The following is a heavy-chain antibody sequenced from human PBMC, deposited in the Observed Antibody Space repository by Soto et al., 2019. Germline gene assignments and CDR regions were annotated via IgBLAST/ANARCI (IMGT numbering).Heavy chain of an antibody. CDR2: IYYSGST. V-gene: IGHV4-31*03. J-gene: IGHJ6*02. D-gene: IGHD3-10*01. CDR1: GGSISSDGDY. Sequence: SETLSLTCTVSGGSISSDGDYWSWIRQHPGKGLEWIGYIYYSGSTYYNPSLKSRVTISVDTSKNQFSLKLNSVTAADTAVYYCARARMVRGIIYYYGMDVWGQGTTVTVSS. CDR3: ARARMVRGIIYYYGMDV.